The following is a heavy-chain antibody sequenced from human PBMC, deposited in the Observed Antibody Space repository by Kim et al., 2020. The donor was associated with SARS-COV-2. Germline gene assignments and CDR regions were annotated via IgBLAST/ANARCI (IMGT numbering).Heavy chain of an antibody. Sequence: SETLSLTCAVYGGSFSGYYWSWIRQPPGKGLEWIGEINHSGSTNYNPSLKSRVTISVDTSKNQFSLKLSSVTAADTAVYYCARTRGYSGYDSRSWFDPWG. CDR2: INHSGST. CDR3: ARTRGYSGYDSRSWFDP. CDR1: GGSFSGYY. D-gene: IGHD5-12*01. V-gene: IGHV4-34*01. J-gene: IGHJ5*02.